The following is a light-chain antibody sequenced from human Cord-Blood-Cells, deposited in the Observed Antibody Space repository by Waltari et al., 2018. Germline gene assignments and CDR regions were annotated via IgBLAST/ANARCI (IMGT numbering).Light chain of an antibody. Sequence: QSALTQPASVSGSPGQSITISCTGTSSDVGSYNLVPWYQQHPGKAPKLIIYEVSKRPSGVSNRFSGSKSGNTVSLTISGLQAEDEADYYCCSYAGSSTFYVVFGGGTKLTVL. V-gene: IGLV2-23*02. J-gene: IGLJ2*01. CDR1: SSDVGSYNL. CDR3: CSYAGSSTFYVV. CDR2: EVS.